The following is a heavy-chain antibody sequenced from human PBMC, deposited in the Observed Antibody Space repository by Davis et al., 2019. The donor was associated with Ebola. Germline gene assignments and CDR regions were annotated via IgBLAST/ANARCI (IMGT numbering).Heavy chain of an antibody. Sequence: PSETLSLTCSVSGGSITGYYWSWIRQPPGKGLEWIAYIYSSGSTNYNPSLKSRVTISVDTSKNQFSLKLSSVTAADTAVYYCASSGTYSLNWFDPWGQGTLVTVSS. J-gene: IGHJ5*02. CDR2: IYSSGST. CDR3: ASSGTYSLNWFDP. D-gene: IGHD3-10*01. CDR1: GGSITGYY. V-gene: IGHV4-59*01.